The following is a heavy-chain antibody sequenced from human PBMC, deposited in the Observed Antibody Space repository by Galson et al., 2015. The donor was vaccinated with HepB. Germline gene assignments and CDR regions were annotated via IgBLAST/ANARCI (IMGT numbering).Heavy chain of an antibody. CDR3: ASMPQMSVQTKKHYCNN. J-gene: IGHJ4*02. Sequence: SLRLSCAASGFTVVDNYISWVRQPPGKGLELVSVIYSGGNTVYADSVKGRFTISRDNSKNTLYLQMNSLRPEAAAVYYCASMPQMSVQTKKHYCNNWGQGTLVT. V-gene: IGHV3-66*01. CDR2: IYSGGNT. CDR1: GFTVVDNY. D-gene: IGHD2-2*01.